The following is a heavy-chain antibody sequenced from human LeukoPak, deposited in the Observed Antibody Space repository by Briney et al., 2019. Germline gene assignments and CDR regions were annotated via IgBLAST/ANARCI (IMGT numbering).Heavy chain of an antibody. Sequence: GGSLRLSCAASGFTFDDYAMHWVRQAPGKGLEWVSGISWNSFNIGYGDSVKGRFTISRDNAKSSLYLQMNSLRTEDTAFYYCAKDLGPGYCSTTRCYRGIDYWGQGTLVTVSS. D-gene: IGHD2-2*02. CDR3: AKDLGPGYCSTTRCYRGIDY. CDR2: ISWNSFNI. CDR1: GFTFDDYA. J-gene: IGHJ4*02. V-gene: IGHV3-9*01.